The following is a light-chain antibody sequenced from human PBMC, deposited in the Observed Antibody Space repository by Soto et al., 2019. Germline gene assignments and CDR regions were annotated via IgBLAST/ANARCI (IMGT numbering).Light chain of an antibody. J-gene: IGLJ3*02. Sequence: QSVLTQPPSVSGAPGQRVTISCSGSSSNIGAGYDVQWYRQFPGTAPKLIIYANSDRPSGVPDRFSGSKSGSTASLTISGLQAEDEADYYCCAFAYSRVVFGGGTKLTVL. V-gene: IGLV1-40*01. CDR2: ANS. CDR1: SSNIGAGYD. CDR3: CAFAYSRVV.